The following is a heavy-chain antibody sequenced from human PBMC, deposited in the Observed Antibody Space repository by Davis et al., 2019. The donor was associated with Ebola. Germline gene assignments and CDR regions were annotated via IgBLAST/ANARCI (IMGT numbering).Heavy chain of an antibody. CDR1: GFTFSTYG. J-gene: IGHJ2*01. CDR2: ISYDGSNK. D-gene: IGHD1-14*01. CDR3: ARDLPGGDWYFDL. V-gene: IGHV3-30*03. Sequence: GGSLRLSCAASGFTFSTYGMHWVRQAPGKGLKWVAVISYDGSNKYYADSVKGRFTISRDNSKNSQYLQMNSLRRDDTAVYYCARDLPGGDWYFDLWGRGTLVTVSS.